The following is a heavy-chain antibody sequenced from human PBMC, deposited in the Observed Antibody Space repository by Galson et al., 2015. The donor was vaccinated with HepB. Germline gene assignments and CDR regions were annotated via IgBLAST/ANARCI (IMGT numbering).Heavy chain of an antibody. D-gene: IGHD4-23*01. J-gene: IGHJ4*02. CDR1: GGSISNNIYY. V-gene: IGHV4-39*01. CDR2: IYYSGYT. Sequence: TLSLTCTISGGSISNNIYYWGWIRQPPGKGMQWVASIYYSGYTYYNPSLKSRVTISVDTSKNQFFLKLKSVTAADTAVYYCARQRSRYGGQLYYFDYWGQGTLVTVSS. CDR3: ARQRSRYGGQLYYFDY.